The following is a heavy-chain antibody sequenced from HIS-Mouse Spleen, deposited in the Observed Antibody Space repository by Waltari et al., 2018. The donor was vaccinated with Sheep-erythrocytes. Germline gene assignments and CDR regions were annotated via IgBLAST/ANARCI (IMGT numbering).Heavy chain of an antibody. D-gene: IGHD2-8*01. J-gene: IGHJ3*02. CDR2: ISYDGSNK. Sequence: LVESGGGVVQPGRSLRLSCAASGFTFSSYGLHWVRQAPGKGLEWVAVISYDGSNKYYADSVKGRFTISRDNSKNTLYLQMNSLRAEDTAVYYCAKGDAMVYDAFDIWGQGTMVTVSS. V-gene: IGHV3-30*18. CDR1: GFTFSSYG. CDR3: AKGDAMVYDAFDI.